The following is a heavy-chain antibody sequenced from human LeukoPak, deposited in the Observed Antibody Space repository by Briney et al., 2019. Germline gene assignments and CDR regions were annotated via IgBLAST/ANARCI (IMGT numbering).Heavy chain of an antibody. CDR3: VKDLTGTWSFDY. J-gene: IGHJ4*02. D-gene: IGHD3-9*01. CDR1: GFTFSNHF. CDR2: IGPNGAST. V-gene: IGHV3-64D*06. Sequence: GGSLRLSCSTSGFTFSNHFMHWVRQASGKGLEYVSSIGPNGASTLYADSVKGRFTISRDNSKNALYLQLTSLRLEDTALYYCVKDLTGTWSFDYWGQGTLVTVSS.